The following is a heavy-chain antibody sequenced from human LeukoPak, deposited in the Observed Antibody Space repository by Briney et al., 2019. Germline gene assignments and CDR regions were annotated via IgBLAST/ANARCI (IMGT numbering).Heavy chain of an antibody. Sequence: KPSETLSLTCTVSGGSISSSYYYWGWIRQPPGKGLEWIGSIYYSGSTYYSPSLKSRVTISVDTSKNQFSLKLSSVTVADTAVYFCAAGYTYVSDWGQGTLVSVSS. CDR1: GGSISSSYYY. D-gene: IGHD5-18*01. CDR3: AAGYTYVSD. CDR2: IYYSGST. V-gene: IGHV4-39*01. J-gene: IGHJ4*02.